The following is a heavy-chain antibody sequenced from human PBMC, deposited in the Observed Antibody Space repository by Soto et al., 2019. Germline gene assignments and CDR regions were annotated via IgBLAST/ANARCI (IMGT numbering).Heavy chain of an antibody. CDR3: AREYTAWPLAYGLDV. D-gene: IGHD2-2*02. Sequence: LRLSCVGSGFTFITYSINWVRQSPGKGLECVSSISSRSDIYYADSVKGRFTISRDNAKNSVSLQMNSLRAEDTAVYYCAREYTAWPLAYGLDVWGQGTTVTVSS. J-gene: IGHJ6*02. V-gene: IGHV3-21*01. CDR1: GFTFITYS. CDR2: ISSRSDI.